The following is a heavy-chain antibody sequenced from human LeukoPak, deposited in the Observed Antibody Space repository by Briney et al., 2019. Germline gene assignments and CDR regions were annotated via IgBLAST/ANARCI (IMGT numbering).Heavy chain of an antibody. CDR3: AKLPYSSGWHGPFDY. J-gene: IGHJ4*02. CDR1: GFSFSNYG. D-gene: IGHD6-19*01. CDR2: ISYDGSNK. Sequence: GGSLRLSCAASGFSFSNYGMHWVRQAPGKGLEWVAVISYDGSNKYYADSVKGRFTISRDNSKNTLYLQMNSLRAEDTAVYYCAKLPYSSGWHGPFDYWGQGTLVTVSS. V-gene: IGHV3-30*18.